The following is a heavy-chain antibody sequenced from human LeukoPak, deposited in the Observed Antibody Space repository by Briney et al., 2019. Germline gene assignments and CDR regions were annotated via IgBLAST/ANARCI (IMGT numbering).Heavy chain of an antibody. D-gene: IGHD4-17*01. J-gene: IGHJ4*02. CDR2: IYYSGST. V-gene: IGHV4-59*01. CDR1: GGSISPYY. CDR3: ARDSGGAYGEYVFDY. Sequence: SETLSLTCTVSGGSISPYYWSWIRQPPGKGLEWIGYIYYSGSTSYNPSLKSRVTISVDTSKNQFSLKLSSVTTADTAVYYCARDSGGAYGEYVFDYWGQGTLVTVSS.